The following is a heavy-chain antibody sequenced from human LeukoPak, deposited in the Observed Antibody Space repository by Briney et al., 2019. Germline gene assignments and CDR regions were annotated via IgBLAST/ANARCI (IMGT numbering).Heavy chain of an antibody. CDR3: ARDRGGSGSYSDY. CDR1: GFTFSTYN. J-gene: IGHJ4*02. CDR2: ISSSSGSI. V-gene: IGHV3-48*02. D-gene: IGHD1-26*01. Sequence: GGSLRLSCAVSGFTFSTYNMNWVRQAPGKGLEWISYISSSSGSIYYADSVKGRFTISRDNAKNSLYLQMNSLRDEGTAVYYCARDRGGSGSYSDYWGQGTLVIVSS.